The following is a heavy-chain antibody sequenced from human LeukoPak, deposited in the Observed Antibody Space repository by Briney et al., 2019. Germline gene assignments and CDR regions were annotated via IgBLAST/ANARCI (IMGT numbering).Heavy chain of an antibody. J-gene: IGHJ4*02. CDR2: IIPSLDVA. Sequence: SVKVSCKASGDTFIPYTFSWVRQAPGQGLEWIGRIIPSLDVANYALKFQGRVTLSVDRDTATTYMEVTSLRSEDTAIYYCARDHCSPGTCLGGHWGQGTLVTVSS. V-gene: IGHV1-69*04. CDR3: ARDHCSPGTCLGGH. CDR1: GDTFIPYT. D-gene: IGHD2-15*01.